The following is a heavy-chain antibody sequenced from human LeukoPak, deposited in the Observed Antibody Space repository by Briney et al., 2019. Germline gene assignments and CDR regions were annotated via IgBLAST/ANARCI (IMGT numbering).Heavy chain of an antibody. V-gene: IGHV4-38-2*02. CDR3: ARVDTMVLYY. CDR1: GYSISSGYY. J-gene: IGHJ4*02. Sequence: PSETLSLTCTVSGYSISSGYYWGWIRPPPGKGLEWIGSIYHSGSTYYNPSLKSRVTISVDTSKNQFSLKLSSVTAADTAVYYCARVDTMVLYYWGQGTLVTVSS. D-gene: IGHD3-10*01. CDR2: IYHSGST.